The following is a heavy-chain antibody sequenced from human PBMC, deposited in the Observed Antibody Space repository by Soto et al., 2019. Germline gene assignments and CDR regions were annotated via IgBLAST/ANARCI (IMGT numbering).Heavy chain of an antibody. J-gene: IGHJ6*02. CDR2: ISAYNGNT. CDR1: GYTFTSYG. Sequence: AASVKVSCKASGYTFTSYGISWVRQAPGQGLEWMGWISAYNGNTNYAQKLQGRVTMTTDTSTSTAYMELRSLRSDDTAVYYCAREGVRYCSGGSCYSGPYYYYGMDVWGQGTTVTVSS. V-gene: IGHV1-18*01. D-gene: IGHD2-15*01. CDR3: AREGVRYCSGGSCYSGPYYYYGMDV.